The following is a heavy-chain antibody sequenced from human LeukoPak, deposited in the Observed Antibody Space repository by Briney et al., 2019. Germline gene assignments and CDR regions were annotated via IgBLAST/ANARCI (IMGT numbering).Heavy chain of an antibody. V-gene: IGHV3-21*01. CDR3: AKERWVSNYRNHFDY. CDR1: GFTFSSYS. J-gene: IGHJ4*02. D-gene: IGHD1-14*01. Sequence: AGGSLRLSCAASGFTFSSYSMTWVRQAPGKGLEWVSSISSSSSYIYYADSVKGRSTISRDNSKNTLYLQMNSLRAADTAVYYCAKERWVSNYRNHFDYWGQGTLVTVSS. CDR2: ISSSSSYI.